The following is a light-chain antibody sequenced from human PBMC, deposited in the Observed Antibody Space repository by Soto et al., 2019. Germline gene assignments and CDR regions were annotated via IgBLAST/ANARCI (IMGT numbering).Light chain of an antibody. V-gene: IGKV1-27*01. CDR3: QKYSSVPV. Sequence: DIQMTQSPTSPSASVGDRVTITCRASQGIRNFVAWYQQKPGKAPKLLIYAASTLQSGVPSRFSGSGSGTDFTLTINSLQPEDVATYSCQKYSSVPVFGPGTKVDIK. J-gene: IGKJ3*01. CDR2: AAS. CDR1: QGIRNF.